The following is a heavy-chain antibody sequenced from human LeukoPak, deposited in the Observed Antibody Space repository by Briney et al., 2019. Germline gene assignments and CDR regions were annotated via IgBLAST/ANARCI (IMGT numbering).Heavy chain of an antibody. V-gene: IGHV3-48*04. J-gene: IGHJ6*03. CDR1: GFTFSSYG. CDR2: ISSSGSTI. CDR3: ARGRLTYYYGSGSYYNLPYYYYYMDV. Sequence: GGSLRLSCVASGFTFSSYGMTWIRQAPGKGREGVSYISSSGSTIYYADSVKGRFTISRDNDKNSLYLQMNSLRAEDTAVYYCARGRLTYYYGSGSYYNLPYYYYYMDVWGKGTTVTVSS. D-gene: IGHD3-10*01.